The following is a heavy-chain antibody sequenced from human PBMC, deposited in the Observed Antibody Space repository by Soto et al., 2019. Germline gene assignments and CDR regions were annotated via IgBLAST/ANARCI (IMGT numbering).Heavy chain of an antibody. CDR3: TTQTTAGFDY. CDR1: GFTFSGSA. V-gene: IGHV3-73*01. Sequence: GGSLRLSCAASGFTFSGSAMHWVRQASGKGLERVGRIRSKANSYATAYAASVKGRFTISRDDSKNTAYLQMNSLKTEDTAVYYCTTQTTAGFDYWGQGTMVTVSS. J-gene: IGHJ4*03. CDR2: IRSKANSYAT. D-gene: IGHD1-1*01.